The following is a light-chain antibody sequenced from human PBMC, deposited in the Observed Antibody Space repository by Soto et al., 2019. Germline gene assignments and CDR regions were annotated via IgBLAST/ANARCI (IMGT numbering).Light chain of an antibody. CDR2: GAS. CDR3: QQYTNWPLYT. J-gene: IGKJ2*01. Sequence: EIVMTQSPATLSVSPGERATLSCRASQSVSSNLAWYQQKPGHAPRLLIYGASTRATGIPVRFSGSGSGTELTLTISSLLSEDSAVYYCQQYTNWPLYTFGQGTQLEIQ. V-gene: IGKV3-15*01. CDR1: QSVSSN.